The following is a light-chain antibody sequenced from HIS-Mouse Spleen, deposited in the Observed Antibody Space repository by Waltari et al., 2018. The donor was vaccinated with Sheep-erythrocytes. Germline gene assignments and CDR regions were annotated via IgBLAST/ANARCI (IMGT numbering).Light chain of an antibody. Sequence: QSALPQPRSVSGSPGQSVTISCTGTSSDVGGYNYFSWYQHHPGKAPQLMIYDVSKRPSGVPDRFSGSKSGNTASLTISGLQAEDEADYYCCSYAGSSTPWVFGGGTKLTVL. CDR3: CSYAGSSTPWV. CDR1: SSDVGGYNY. V-gene: IGLV2-11*01. J-gene: IGLJ3*02. CDR2: DVS.